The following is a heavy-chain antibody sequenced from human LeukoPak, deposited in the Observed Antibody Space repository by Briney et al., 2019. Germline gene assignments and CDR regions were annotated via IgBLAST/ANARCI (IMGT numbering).Heavy chain of an antibody. D-gene: IGHD6-13*01. Sequence: SVKVSCKASGGTFSSSYAITWVRQAPGQGLEWMGGIIPMFGTAKNAQKFQGRVTITTDESTSTAYMELSSLRSEDTAVYYCASAQGEVSSSWYAYMDVWGKGTTVTVSS. J-gene: IGHJ6*03. CDR2: IIPMFGTA. V-gene: IGHV1-69*05. CDR1: GGTFSSSYA. CDR3: ASAQGEVSSSWYAYMDV.